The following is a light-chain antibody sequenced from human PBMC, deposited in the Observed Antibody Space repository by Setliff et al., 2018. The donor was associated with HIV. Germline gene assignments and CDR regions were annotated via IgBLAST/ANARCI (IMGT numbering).Light chain of an antibody. J-gene: IGLJ1*01. Sequence: ALTQPASVSGSPGQSITISCTGTSGDVGRYNLVSWYQKQPGKPPKLMIYQASKRPSGVSNRFSGSKSGNTASLTISGLQAEDEADYYCCSNTGSNTYVFGTGTKVTVL. CDR1: SGDVGRYNL. V-gene: IGLV2-23*01. CDR3: CSNTGSNTYV. CDR2: QAS.